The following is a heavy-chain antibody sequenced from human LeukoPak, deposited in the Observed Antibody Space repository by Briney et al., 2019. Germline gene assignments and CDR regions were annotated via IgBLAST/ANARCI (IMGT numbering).Heavy chain of an antibody. V-gene: IGHV3-13*01. CDR2: IGTAGDT. CDR3: ARGDILTGYVDY. Sequence: PGVSLRLSCAASGFTFSSYDKHWVRQATGKGLEWVSAIGTAGDTYYPGSVKGRFTISRENAKNSLYLQMNSLRAGNTAVYYCARGDILTGYVDYWGQGTLVTVSS. J-gene: IGHJ4*02. CDR1: GFTFSSYD. D-gene: IGHD3-9*01.